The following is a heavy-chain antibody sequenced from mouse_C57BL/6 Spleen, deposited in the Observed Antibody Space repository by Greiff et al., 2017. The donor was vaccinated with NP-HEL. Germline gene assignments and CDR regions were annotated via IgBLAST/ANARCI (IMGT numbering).Heavy chain of an antibody. V-gene: IGHV1-15*01. J-gene: IGHJ2*01. CDR1: GYTFTDYE. D-gene: IGHD2-4*01. CDR3: TRYRLRSDY. Sequence: QVQLKQSGAELVRPGASVTLSCKASGYTFTDYEMHWVKQTPVHGLEWIGAIDPETGGTAYNQKFKGKAILTADKSSSTAYMELRSLTSEDSAVYYCTRYRLRSDYWGQGTTLTVSS. CDR2: IDPETGGT.